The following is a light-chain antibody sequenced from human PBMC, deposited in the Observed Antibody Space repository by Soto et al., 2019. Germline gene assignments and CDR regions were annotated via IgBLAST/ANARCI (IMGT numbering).Light chain of an antibody. V-gene: IGKV3-15*01. CDR1: QSVSNN. J-gene: IGKJ4*01. CDR2: GAS. Sequence: ERVLTKCPDTVSVSPGKRATLSFRASQSVSNNLAWYQQRPGQAPSLLIYGASTRATGIPARFSGSGSGTEFTLTITSLQSEDSAVYYCQEYNYWHPITSAGRAKVDI. CDR3: QEYNYWHPIT.